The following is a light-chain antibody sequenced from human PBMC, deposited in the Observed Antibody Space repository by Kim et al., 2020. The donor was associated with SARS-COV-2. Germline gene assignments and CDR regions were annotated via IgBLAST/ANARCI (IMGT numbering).Light chain of an antibody. Sequence: GDRVTITCRASENIGSWLAWYQQKPGRAPSLLIYLASTLESGVPSRFSGTGSGTEFSLSITSLQPDDFATYYCQHYSRFPYTFGQGTKLEI. CDR2: LAS. CDR3: QHYSRFPYT. J-gene: IGKJ2*01. V-gene: IGKV1-5*03. CDR1: ENIGSW.